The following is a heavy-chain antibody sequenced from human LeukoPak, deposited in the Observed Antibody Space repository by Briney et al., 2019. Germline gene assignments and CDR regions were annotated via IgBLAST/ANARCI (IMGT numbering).Heavy chain of an antibody. CDR2: MSPNSGDT. CDR1: GYTFTSYD. CDR3: ARDGRGAAAADDPLDI. Sequence: ASVKVSCKASGYTFTSYDFNWVRQATGQRPEWMGWMSPNSGDTGYAQKFQDGVTMTRNTSISTAYMELSSLTSDDTAVYYCARDGRGAAAADDPLDIWGQGTTVTISS. J-gene: IGHJ3*02. D-gene: IGHD6-13*01. V-gene: IGHV1-8*01.